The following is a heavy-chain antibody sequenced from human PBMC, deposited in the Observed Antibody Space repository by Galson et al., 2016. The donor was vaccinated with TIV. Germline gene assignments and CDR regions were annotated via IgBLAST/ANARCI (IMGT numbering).Heavy chain of an antibody. CDR2: IIPIIGIG. D-gene: IGHD3-10*01. V-gene: IGHV1-69*02. CDR3: ARASSGKYYNAPDY. J-gene: IGHJ4*02. Sequence: SVKVSCEASGGTLNSYTISWVRLAPGQGLEWMGRIIPIIGIGNSAKKFQGRVTITADISTSTVYMELSSLRSEDTAVYYCARASSGKYYNAPDYWGQGSLVTVSS. CDR1: GGTLNSYT.